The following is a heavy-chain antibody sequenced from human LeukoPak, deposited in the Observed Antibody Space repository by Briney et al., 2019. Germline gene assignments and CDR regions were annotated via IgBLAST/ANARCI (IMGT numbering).Heavy chain of an antibody. CDR3: AKRYSSGYYGID. V-gene: IGHV3-23*01. CDR2: ISDSGDST. Sequence: WGSLRLSCAASGYTFSSYAMTWVRQAPGKGLEWVSGISDSGDSTLYADSVKGRFTISRDNSRNTLYLQMNSLRAEDTAVYYCAKRYSSGYYGIDWGQGTLVTVSS. CDR1: GYTFSSYA. J-gene: IGHJ4*02. D-gene: IGHD6-19*01.